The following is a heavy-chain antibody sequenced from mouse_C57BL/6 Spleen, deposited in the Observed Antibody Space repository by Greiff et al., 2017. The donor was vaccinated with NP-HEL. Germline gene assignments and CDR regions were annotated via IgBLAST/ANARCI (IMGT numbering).Heavy chain of an antibody. D-gene: IGHD2-4*01. CDR1: GFTFTDHT. J-gene: IGHJ4*01. CDR2: IYPRDGST. V-gene: IGHV1-78*01. CDR3: ARNYYDYDDDAMDY. Sequence: VQLQQSDAELVKPGASVKISCKVSGFTFTDHTIHWMQQRPEQGLEWIGYIYPRDGSTKYNEKFKGKDTLTADKSSSTADMQLNSLTSEDSAVYVCARNYYDYDDDAMDYWGQGTSVTVSS.